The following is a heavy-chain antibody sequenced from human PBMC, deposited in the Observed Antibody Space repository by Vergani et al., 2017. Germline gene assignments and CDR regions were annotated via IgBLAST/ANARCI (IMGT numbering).Heavy chain of an antibody. CDR1: GGTFSSYA. CDR2: IIPIFGTA. V-gene: IGHV1-69*01. D-gene: IGHD6-6*01. J-gene: IGHJ6*03. Sequence: QVQLVQSGAEVKKPGSSVKVSCKASGGTFSSYAISWVRQAPGQGLEWMGGIIPIFGTANYAQKFQGRVTITADESTSTAYMELSSLRSEDTAVYYCARESPPTPGSSSSGWGGFNYYYYYMDVWGKGTTVTVSS. CDR3: ARESPPTPGSSSSGWGGFNYYYYYMDV.